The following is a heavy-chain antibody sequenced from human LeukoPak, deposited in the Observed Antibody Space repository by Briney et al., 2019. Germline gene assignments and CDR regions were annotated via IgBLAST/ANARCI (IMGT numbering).Heavy chain of an antibody. CDR1: GGSISTSNYY. CDR2: IFYSGST. J-gene: IGHJ5*02. CDR3: AKDRHSSSPNWFDP. Sequence: SSETLSLTCTVSGGSISTSNYYWGWIRQPPGKGLEWIGNIFYSGSTYYSPSLRSRVTISLDTSRNQFSLKLSSVTAADTAVYYCAKDRHSSSPNWFDPWGQGTLVTVSS. V-gene: IGHV4-39*07. D-gene: IGHD6-6*01.